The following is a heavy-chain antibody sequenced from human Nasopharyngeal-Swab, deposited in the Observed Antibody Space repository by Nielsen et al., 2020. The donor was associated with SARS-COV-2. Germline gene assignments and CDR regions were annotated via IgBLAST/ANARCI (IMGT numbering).Heavy chain of an antibody. D-gene: IGHD4-17*01. Sequence: SETLSLTCTVSGGSISSGDYYWSWIRQPSGKGLEWIGYIYYSGSTYYNPSLKSRVTISVDTSKNQFSLKLSSVTAADTAVYYCARDDGDHRGYFDYWGQGTLVTVSS. V-gene: IGHV4-30-4*01. CDR3: ARDDGDHRGYFDY. CDR2: IYYSGST. CDR1: GGSISSGDYY. J-gene: IGHJ4*02.